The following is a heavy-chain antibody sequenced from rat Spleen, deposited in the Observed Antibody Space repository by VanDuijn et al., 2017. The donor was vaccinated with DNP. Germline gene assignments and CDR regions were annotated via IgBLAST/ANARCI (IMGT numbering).Heavy chain of an antibody. J-gene: IGHJ4*01. CDR3: SRYGDYSALDA. D-gene: IGHD1-11*01. Sequence: QVQLKESGPGMVQPSQTLSLTCTVSGFSISDYSVHWVRQPPGKVLEWIAAISSGGITYYNSALKFRLNIGRATSKSPVFLKMDSLQSDDTAIYYCSRYGDYSALDAWGQGTSVTVSS. CDR2: ISSGGIT. CDR1: GFSISDYS. V-gene: IGHV2-6*01.